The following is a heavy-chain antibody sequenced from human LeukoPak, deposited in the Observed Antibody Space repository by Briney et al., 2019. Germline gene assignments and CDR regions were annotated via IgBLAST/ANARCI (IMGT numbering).Heavy chain of an antibody. Sequence: ETLSLTCNVSGGSISSYQWSWVRQAPGKGLEWVSVIYSGGSTYYADSVKGRFTISRDNSKNTLYLQMNSLRAEDTAVYYCARDGYYGMDVWGQGTTVTVSS. J-gene: IGHJ6*02. CDR2: IYSGGST. V-gene: IGHV3-66*01. CDR1: GGSISSYQ. CDR3: ARDGYYGMDV.